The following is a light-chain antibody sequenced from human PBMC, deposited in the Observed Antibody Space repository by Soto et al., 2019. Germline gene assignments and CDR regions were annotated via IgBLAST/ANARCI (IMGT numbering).Light chain of an antibody. J-gene: IGKJ1*01. CDR2: GAS. Sequence: EIVLTQSPGTLSFSPGERATLSCRASQSVSSSYLAWYQQKPGQAPRLLIYGASSRATGIPDRFSGSGSGTDFTLTIIRLEPEDFAVYYCQQYGSSPPWTFGQGTKVEIK. CDR3: QQYGSSPPWT. V-gene: IGKV3-20*01. CDR1: QSVSSSY.